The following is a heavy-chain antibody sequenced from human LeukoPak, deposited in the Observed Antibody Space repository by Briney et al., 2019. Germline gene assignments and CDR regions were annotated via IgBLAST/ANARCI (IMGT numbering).Heavy chain of an antibody. CDR3: ARGYCSSTSCYSFYGMDV. J-gene: IGHJ6*02. V-gene: IGHV1-2*06. Sequence: ASVKVSCKAAGSTFTGYYMHLVRQAPGQGLEWMVRTNPNSGGTNYAQKFQGRVTMTRDTSISTAYMELSRLRSDDTAVYYCARGYCSSTSCYSFYGMDVWGQGTTVTVSS. CDR2: TNPNSGGT. D-gene: IGHD2-2*01. CDR1: GSTFTGYY.